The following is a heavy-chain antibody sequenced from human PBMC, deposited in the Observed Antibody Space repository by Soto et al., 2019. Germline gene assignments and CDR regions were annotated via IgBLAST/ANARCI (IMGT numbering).Heavy chain of an antibody. Sequence: EVQLVESGGGLVKPGGSLRLSCAASGFTFSSYNMNWVRQAPGKGLEWVSSISSSSSFIYYADSVRGRFTISRDNAKNSLFLQMNSLSAEDTAVYYCARDRVATVTTVYMDVWGKGTTVTVSS. J-gene: IGHJ6*03. V-gene: IGHV3-21*01. CDR3: ARDRVATVTTVYMDV. CDR1: GFTFSSYN. D-gene: IGHD4-17*01. CDR2: ISSSSSFI.